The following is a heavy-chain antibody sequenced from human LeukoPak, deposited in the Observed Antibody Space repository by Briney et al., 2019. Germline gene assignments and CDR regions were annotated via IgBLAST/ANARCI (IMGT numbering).Heavy chain of an antibody. CDR2: ISGSGGST. CDR1: GFTFSSYA. J-gene: IGHJ4*02. CDR3: AKGYSRYDSYSFDY. D-gene: IGHD5-12*01. V-gene: IGHV3-23*01. Sequence: GGSLRLSCSASGFTFSSYAMSWVRQAPGKGLEWVSAISGSGGSTYYADSVKGRFTISRDNSKNTLYLQMNSLRAEDTAVYYCAKGYSRYDSYSFDYWGQGTLVTVSS.